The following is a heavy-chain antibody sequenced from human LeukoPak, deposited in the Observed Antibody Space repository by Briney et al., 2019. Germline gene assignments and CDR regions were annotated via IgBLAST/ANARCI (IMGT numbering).Heavy chain of an antibody. J-gene: IGHJ4*02. CDR1: GFTFKNHG. CDR2: ASSDEINQ. V-gene: IGHV3-30*03. CDR3: AAFITTKLDY. Sequence: GSLRLSCVISGFTFKNHGLHWVRQAPGKGLEWVAVASSDEINQNYADSVKGRFIISRDNSRNTLHLQMNNLKTEDTAFYYCAAFITTKLDYWGQGILVTVSS. D-gene: IGHD3-22*01.